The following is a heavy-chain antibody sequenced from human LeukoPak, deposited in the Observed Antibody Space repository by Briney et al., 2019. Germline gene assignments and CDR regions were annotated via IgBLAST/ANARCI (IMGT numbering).Heavy chain of an antibody. J-gene: IGHJ4*02. V-gene: IGHV4-59*01. CDR1: GGSISSYY. CDR3: ARFDDFGDRFDY. CDR2: IYYSGSS. Sequence: PSETLSLTCTVSGGSISSYYWSWIRQPPGKGLEWIGYIYYSGSSTYNPSLKSRVTISLDTSKSQFSLKLNSLTAADTAVYYCARFDDFGDRFDYWGQGTLVTVSP. D-gene: IGHD4-17*01.